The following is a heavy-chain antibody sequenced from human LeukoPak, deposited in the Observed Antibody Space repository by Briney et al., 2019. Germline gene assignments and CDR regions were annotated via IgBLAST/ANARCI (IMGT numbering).Heavy chain of an antibody. Sequence: ASVKASCKASGYTFSSHVIYWVRQATGQGLEYMGWMNPNSGTRGYAQKFQGRVTLTRNTSISTAYMELSSLRSEDTAMYYCATEGSGTFYYWGQGTLVTVSS. V-gene: IGHV1-8*01. CDR3: ATEGSGTFYY. CDR2: MNPNSGTR. D-gene: IGHD1-26*01. CDR1: GYTFSSHV. J-gene: IGHJ4*02.